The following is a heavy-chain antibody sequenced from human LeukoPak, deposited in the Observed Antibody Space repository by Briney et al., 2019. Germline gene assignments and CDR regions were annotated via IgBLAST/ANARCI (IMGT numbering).Heavy chain of an antibody. J-gene: IGHJ5*02. Sequence: GGSLRLSCAASGFTVSSNYMSWVRQAPGKGLEWVSVIYSGGSTYYANSVKGRFTISRDNSKNTLYLQMNSLRAEDTAVYYCARVVVRWFDPWGQGTLVTVSS. CDR3: ARVVVRWFDP. D-gene: IGHD2-15*01. CDR2: IYSGGST. CDR1: GFTVSSNY. V-gene: IGHV3-66*02.